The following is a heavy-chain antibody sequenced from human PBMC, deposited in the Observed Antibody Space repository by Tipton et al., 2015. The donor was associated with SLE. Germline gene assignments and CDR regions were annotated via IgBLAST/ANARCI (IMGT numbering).Heavy chain of an antibody. CDR1: GFRFSDYH. J-gene: IGHJ6*02. CDR3: ARGGVVSAAIDHPPHYYYYGMDV. V-gene: IGHV3-74*01. D-gene: IGHD2-2*01. CDR2: INSDGSST. Sequence: SLRLSCAASGFRFSDYHIHWIRQAPGKGLVWVSRINSDGSSTSYADSVKGRFTISRDNAKNTLYLQMNSLRAEDTAVYYCARGGVVSAAIDHPPHYYYYGMDVWGQGTTVTVSS.